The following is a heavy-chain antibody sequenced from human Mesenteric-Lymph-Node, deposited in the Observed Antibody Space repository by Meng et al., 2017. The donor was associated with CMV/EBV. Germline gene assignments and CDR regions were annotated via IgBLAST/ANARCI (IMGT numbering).Heavy chain of an antibody. CDR1: GGSFSGYY. Sequence: SETLSLTCAVYGGSFSGYYWSWIRQPPGKGLEWIGSIYYTGNTHYNPSVKSRVTISVDTPKNQFSLRLSSVTAADTAVFYCARDDFWSGYLHYYGMDVWGQGTTVTVSS. J-gene: IGHJ6*02. CDR2: IYYTGNT. V-gene: IGHV4-34*01. CDR3: ARDDFWSGYLHYYGMDV. D-gene: IGHD3-3*01.